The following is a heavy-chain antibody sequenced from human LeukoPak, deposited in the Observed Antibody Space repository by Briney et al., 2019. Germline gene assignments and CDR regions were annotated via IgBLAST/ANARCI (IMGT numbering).Heavy chain of an antibody. CDR2: IKQDGSEK. J-gene: IGHJ5*02. D-gene: IGHD4-17*01. CDR1: GFTFSSYW. CDR3: ARDCYGDYSNWFDP. Sequence: GGSLRLSCAASGFTFSSYWMSWVRQAPGKGLEWVANIKQDGSEKYYVDSVKGRFTISRDNAKNSLYLQMNSLRAEDTAVYYCARDCYGDYSNWFDPWGQGTLVTVSS. V-gene: IGHV3-7*01.